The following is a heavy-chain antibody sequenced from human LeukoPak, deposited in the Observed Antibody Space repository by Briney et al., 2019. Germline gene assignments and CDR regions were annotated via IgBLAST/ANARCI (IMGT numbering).Heavy chain of an antibody. J-gene: IGHJ3*01. Sequence: GGSLRLTCATSGFIFNSYWMSWVRQAPGKGLEWVANIKRDGSEKYYGDSVKGRFTISRANAKNSLYLQMNSLRAEDTAVYYCARYSSSSTAFDFWGQGTMVTVSS. CDR3: ARYSSSSTAFDF. CDR2: IKRDGSEK. CDR1: GFIFNSYW. D-gene: IGHD6-13*01. V-gene: IGHV3-7*01.